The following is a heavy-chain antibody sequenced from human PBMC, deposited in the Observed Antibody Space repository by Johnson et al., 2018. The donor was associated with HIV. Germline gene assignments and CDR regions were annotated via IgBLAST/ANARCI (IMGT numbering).Heavy chain of an antibody. CDR2: IGTSGDT. CDR1: GFSFSSYD. CDR3: AKDLDLFQRAFDI. D-gene: IGHD3-3*01. V-gene: IGHV3-13*01. Sequence: VQLVESGGGVVQPGGSLRLSCATSGFSFSSYDMHWVRQATGKGLEWVSTIGTSGDTYHPGSVKGRFTISRENAKNSLYLQMNSLRAGDTAVYFCAKDLDLFQRAFDIWGQGTMVTVSS. J-gene: IGHJ3*02.